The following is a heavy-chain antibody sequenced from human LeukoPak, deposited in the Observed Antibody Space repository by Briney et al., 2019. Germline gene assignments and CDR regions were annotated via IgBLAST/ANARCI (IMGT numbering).Heavy chain of an antibody. V-gene: IGHV3-23*01. CDR1: GFTFSSYA. CDR3: AKDLRYYDSSGYYSDAFDI. D-gene: IGHD3-22*01. CDR2: ISGSGGST. Sequence: GGSLRLSCAASGFTFSSYAMSWVRQAPGKGLEWFSAISGSGGSTYYADSVKGRSTISRDNSKNTLYLQMNSLRAEDTAVYYCAKDLRYYDSSGYYSDAFDIWGQGTMVTVSS. J-gene: IGHJ3*02.